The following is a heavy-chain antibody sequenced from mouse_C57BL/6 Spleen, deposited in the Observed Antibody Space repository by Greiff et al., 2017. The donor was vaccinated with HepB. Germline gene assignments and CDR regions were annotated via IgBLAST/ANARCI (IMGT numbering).Heavy chain of an antibody. CDR3: ARQGTGTGFAY. Sequence: EVQVVESGGDLVKPGGSLKLSCAASGFTFSSYGMSWVRQTPDKRLEWVATISSGGSYTYYPDSVKGRFTISRDNAKNTLYLQMSSLKSEDTAMYYCARQGTGTGFAYWGQGTLVTVSA. CDR1: GFTFSSYG. D-gene: IGHD4-1*01. CDR2: ISSGGSYT. J-gene: IGHJ3*01. V-gene: IGHV5-6*01.